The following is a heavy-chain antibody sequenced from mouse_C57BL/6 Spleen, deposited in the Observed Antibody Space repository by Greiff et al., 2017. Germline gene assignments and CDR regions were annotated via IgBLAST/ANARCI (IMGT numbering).Heavy chain of an antibody. CDR1: GYTFTSYW. D-gene: IGHD2-4*01. CDR3: ARSGACDYGSDY. J-gene: IGHJ2*01. CDR2: IDPSDSYT. V-gene: IGHV1-50*01. Sequence: QVQLQQPGAELVKPGASVKLSCKASGYTFTSYWMQWVKQRPGQGLEWIGEIDPSDSYTNYNQKFKGKATLTVDTSSSTAYMQLSSLTSEDSAVYYCARSGACDYGSDYWGQGTTLTVSA.